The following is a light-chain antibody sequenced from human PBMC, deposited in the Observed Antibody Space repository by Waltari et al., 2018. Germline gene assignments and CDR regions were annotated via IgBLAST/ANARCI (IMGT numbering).Light chain of an antibody. V-gene: IGLV8-61*01. J-gene: IGLJ3*02. CDR3: MLYLNGESRV. CDR2: YTN. Sequence: QTVVTQEPSLSVSPGGTVTLTCGLTSGSVSDGNYPTWYQLTPGQAPRTLIYYTNSRSSGVPDRFSGSILGNKAALTITGAQADDESDYHCMLYLNGESRVFGGGTKLTVL. CDR1: SGSVSDGNY.